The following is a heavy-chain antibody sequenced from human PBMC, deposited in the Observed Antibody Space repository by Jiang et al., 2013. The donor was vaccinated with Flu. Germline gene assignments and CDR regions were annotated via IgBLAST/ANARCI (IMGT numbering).Heavy chain of an antibody. CDR3: ARHRDYYGSGSYYTDFDY. V-gene: IGHV4-59*08. Sequence: LLKPSETLSLTCTVSGGSISNYYWSWIRQPPGKGLEWIGDIYYSGSTNYNPSLKSRVTISVDTSTNQFSLKLSSVTAADTAVYYCARHRDYYGSGSYYTDFDYWGQGTLVTVSS. CDR2: IYYSGST. CDR1: GGSISNYY. J-gene: IGHJ4*02. D-gene: IGHD3-10*01.